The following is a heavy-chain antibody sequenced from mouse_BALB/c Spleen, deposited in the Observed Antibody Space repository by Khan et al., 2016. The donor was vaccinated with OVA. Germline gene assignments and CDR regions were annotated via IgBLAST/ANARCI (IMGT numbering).Heavy chain of an antibody. V-gene: IGHV2-6-5*01. CDR2: IWGGGTT. Sequence: QVQLKESGPGLVAPSQNLSITCTVSGFSLTDYGVSWIRQPPGKGLEWLGVIWGGGTTYYNSALKSRLIISKDNSKSQVFLKMNSLQTDDTAMYDCAKWVWSYYFALDYWGQGTSVTVSS. CDR1: GFSLTDYG. J-gene: IGHJ4*01. D-gene: IGHD2-10*02. CDR3: AKWVWSYYFALDY.